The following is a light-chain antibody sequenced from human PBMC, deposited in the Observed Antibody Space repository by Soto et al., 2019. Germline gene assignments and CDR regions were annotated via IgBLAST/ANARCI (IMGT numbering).Light chain of an antibody. CDR1: SSNIGSKP. Sequence: QPVLTQSPSASGTPGQRVTISCSGSSSNIGSKPVNWYQQLPGAAPKLLIHNTNQRPSGVPDRFSGSKSGTSASLAISGLQSDDEAHYYCAAWDDSLNGLVFGGGTQLTVL. CDR3: AAWDDSLNGLV. V-gene: IGLV1-44*01. J-gene: IGLJ2*01. CDR2: NTN.